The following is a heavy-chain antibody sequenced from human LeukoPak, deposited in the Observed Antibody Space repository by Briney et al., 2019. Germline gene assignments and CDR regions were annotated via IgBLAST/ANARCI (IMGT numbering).Heavy chain of an antibody. CDR3: AKLPVPSDDAFDI. V-gene: IGHV3-30*02. J-gene: IGHJ3*02. CDR1: GFTFSSYG. Sequence: PGGSLRLSCAASGFTFSSYGMHWVRQAPGNGLEWVAFIRYDGSNKYYADSVKGRFTISRDNSKNTPYLQMNSLRAEDTAVYYCAKLPVPSDDAFDIWGQGTMVTVSS. CDR2: IRYDGSNK.